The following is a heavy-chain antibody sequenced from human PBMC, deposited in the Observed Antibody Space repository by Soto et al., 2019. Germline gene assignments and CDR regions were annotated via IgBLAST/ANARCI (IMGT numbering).Heavy chain of an antibody. CDR2: IGTAGDT. D-gene: IGHD3-10*01. J-gene: IGHJ6*02. CDR1: GFTFSSYD. CDR3: ARGAMVRGIYYYYGMDV. Sequence: GGSLRLSCAASGFTFSSYDMHWVRQATGKGLEWVSAIGTAGDTYYPGSVKGRFTISRENAKNSLYLQMSSLRAEDTAVYYCARGAMVRGIYYYYGMDVWGQGTTVTVSS. V-gene: IGHV3-13*01.